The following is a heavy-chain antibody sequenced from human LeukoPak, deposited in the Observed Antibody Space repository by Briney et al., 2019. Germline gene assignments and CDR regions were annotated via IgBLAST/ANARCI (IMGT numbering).Heavy chain of an antibody. CDR1: GFTFSSYW. V-gene: IGHV3-7*01. Sequence: GGSLRLSCAASGFTFSSYWMSWVRQAPGKGLEWVANIKQDGSEKYYVDSVKGRFTISRDNAKNSLYLQMNSLRAEDTAVYYCARDKYYYDSSGYYGTNGGFDYCGQGTLVTVSS. J-gene: IGHJ4*02. CDR3: ARDKYYYDSSGYYGTNGGFDY. CDR2: IKQDGSEK. D-gene: IGHD3-22*01.